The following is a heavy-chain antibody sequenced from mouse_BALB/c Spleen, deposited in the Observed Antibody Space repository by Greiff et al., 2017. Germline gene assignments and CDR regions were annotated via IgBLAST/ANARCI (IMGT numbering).Heavy chain of an antibody. J-gene: IGHJ2*01. CDR1: GFTFSSYG. V-gene: IGHV5-6*01. D-gene: IGHD2-3*01. Sequence: EVQRVESGGDLVKPGGSLKLSCAASGFTFSSYGMSWVRQTPDKRLEWVATISSGGSYTYYPDSVKGRFTISRDNAKNTLYLQMSSLKSEDTAMYYCARLIDGYPDFWGQGTTLTVSS. CDR2: ISSGGSYT. CDR3: ARLIDGYPDF.